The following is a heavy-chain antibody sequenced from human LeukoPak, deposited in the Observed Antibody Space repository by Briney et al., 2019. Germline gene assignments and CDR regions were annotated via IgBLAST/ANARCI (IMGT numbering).Heavy chain of an antibody. J-gene: IGHJ4*02. CDR2: ISYDGSNK. CDR3: ARVGSYGSSGWGYFDY. CDR1: GFTFSSYA. Sequence: GGSLRLSCAASGFTFSSYAMHWVRQAPGKGLEWVAVISYDGSNKYYADSVKGRFTISRDNSKNTLYPQMNSLRAEDTAVYYCARVGSYGSSGWGYFDYWGQGTLVTVSA. D-gene: IGHD6-19*01. V-gene: IGHV3-30-3*01.